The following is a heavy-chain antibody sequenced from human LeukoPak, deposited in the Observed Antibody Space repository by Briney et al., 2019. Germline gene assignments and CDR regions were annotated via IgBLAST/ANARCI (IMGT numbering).Heavy chain of an antibody. D-gene: IGHD1-26*01. Sequence: SETPSLTCTVSGGSVSSGSYYWSWIRQPPGKGLEWIGYIYYSGSTNYNPSLKSRVTISVDTSKNQFSLKLSSVTAADTAVYYCAGSSARPLDYWGQGTLVTVSS. CDR2: IYYSGST. CDR3: AGSSARPLDY. CDR1: GGSVSSGSYY. J-gene: IGHJ4*02. V-gene: IGHV4-61*01.